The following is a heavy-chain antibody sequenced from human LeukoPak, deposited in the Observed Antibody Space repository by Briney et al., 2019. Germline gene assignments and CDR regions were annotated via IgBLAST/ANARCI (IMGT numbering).Heavy chain of an antibody. CDR2: ISSSGSTI. V-gene: IGHV3-48*03. Sequence: GGSLRLSCAASGFTFSSYEMNWVRQAPGKGLEWVSYISSSGSTIYYADSVKGRFTISRDNAKNSLYLQMNGLRAEDTAVYYCARAVRPLPTYHTWGQGTLVTVSS. D-gene: IGHD1-1*01. J-gene: IGHJ5*02. CDR1: GFTFSSYE. CDR3: ARAVRPLPTYHT.